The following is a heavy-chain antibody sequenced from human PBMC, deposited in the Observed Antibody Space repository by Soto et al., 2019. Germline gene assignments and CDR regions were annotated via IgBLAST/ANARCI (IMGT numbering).Heavy chain of an antibody. V-gene: IGHV3-30-3*01. D-gene: IGHD6-13*01. Sequence: QVQLVESGGGVVQPGRSLRLSCAASGFTFSSYAMHWVRQAPGKGLEWVAVISYDGSHKYYADSVKGRFTISRDNSKNTLYLQMNSLRPEDTAVYYCARDRRQQLVPLDYWGQGTLVTVSS. CDR1: GFTFSSYA. CDR3: ARDRRQQLVPLDY. J-gene: IGHJ4*02. CDR2: ISYDGSHK.